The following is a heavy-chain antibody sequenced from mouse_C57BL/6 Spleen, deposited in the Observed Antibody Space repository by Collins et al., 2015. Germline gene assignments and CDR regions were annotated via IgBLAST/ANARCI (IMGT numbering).Heavy chain of an antibody. J-gene: IGHJ1*01. CDR2: IYPGDGDT. Sequence: QVQLQQSGAELVRPGSSVKISCKASGYAFSSYWMNWVKQRPGQGLEWIGQIYPGDGDTNYNGKFKGKATLTADKSSSTAYMQLSSLTSEDSAVYFCARFDGNWYFDVWGAGTTVTVSS. CDR1: GYAFSSYW. CDR3: ARFDGNWYFDV. V-gene: IGHV1-80*01. D-gene: IGHD2-3*01.